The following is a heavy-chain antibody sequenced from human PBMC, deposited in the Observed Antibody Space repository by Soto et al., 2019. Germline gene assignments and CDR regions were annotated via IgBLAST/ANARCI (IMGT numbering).Heavy chain of an antibody. CDR2: IMPVFHTT. CDR1: GGTFNNFA. CDR3: ATATISPVSAALYLYVMDV. Sequence: QVQLVQSGAEVKKPGSSVKVSCQASGGTFNNFAFTWVRQAPGQGLEWLGGIMPVFHTTNIAQTFQDRITVTADDFASTVYMEVTSLRYDDPAVYYCATATISPVSAALYLYVMDVWGHGTTVTVSS. V-gene: IGHV1-69*01. D-gene: IGHD2-15*01. J-gene: IGHJ6*02.